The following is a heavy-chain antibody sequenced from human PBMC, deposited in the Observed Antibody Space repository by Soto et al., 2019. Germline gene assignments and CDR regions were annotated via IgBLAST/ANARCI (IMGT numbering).Heavy chain of an antibody. V-gene: IGHV3-23*01. Sequence: ETLRLSCAVSGFICSSYDMSWVRQAPGKGLEWVSTILVGGSPHYEDSVKGRFTISRDTSKNTVYLQMNSLTAGDTAVYYCAKATATSGGAFEIYGQGAMVTVSS. J-gene: IGHJ3*02. D-gene: IGHD1-1*01. CDR1: GFICSSYD. CDR2: ILVGGSP. CDR3: AKATATSGGAFEI.